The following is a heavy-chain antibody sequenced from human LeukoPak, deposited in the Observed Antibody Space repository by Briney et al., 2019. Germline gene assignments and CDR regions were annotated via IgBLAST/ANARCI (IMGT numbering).Heavy chain of an antibody. D-gene: IGHD5-18*01. J-gene: IGHJ4*02. Sequence: ASVKVSCKASGYTFTSYYMHWVRRAPGQGLEWMGIINPSGGSTSCAQKFQGRVTMARDTSTSTVYMELSSLRSEDTAVYYCARDRQLWLQRFDYWGQGTLVTVSS. CDR1: GYTFTSYY. V-gene: IGHV1-46*01. CDR2: INPSGGST. CDR3: ARDRQLWLQRFDY.